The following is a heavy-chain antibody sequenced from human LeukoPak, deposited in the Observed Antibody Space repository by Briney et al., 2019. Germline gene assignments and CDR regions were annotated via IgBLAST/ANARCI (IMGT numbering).Heavy chain of an antibody. CDR3: ARRSSGWYLDY. Sequence: GESLKISWKGSGYSFTSYGSGWVRQMPGKGLGGMGIIYHGDSDTRYSPSFQGQVTIYADKSISTAYLQWSSLKASDTAMYYCARRSSGWYLDYWGQGTLVSVSS. CDR1: GYSFTSYG. J-gene: IGHJ4*02. CDR2: IYHGDSDT. V-gene: IGHV5-51*01. D-gene: IGHD6-19*01.